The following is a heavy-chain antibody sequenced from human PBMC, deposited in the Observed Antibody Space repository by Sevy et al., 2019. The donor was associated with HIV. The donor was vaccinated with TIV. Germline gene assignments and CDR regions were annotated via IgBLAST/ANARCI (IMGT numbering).Heavy chain of an antibody. V-gene: IGHV1-18*01. CDR3: ARDRVKAYYDSSGYYPFDY. CDR2: ISAYNGNT. CDR1: GYTFTSYG. J-gene: IGHJ4*02. D-gene: IGHD3-22*01. Sequence: ASVKVSCKASGYTFTSYGISWVRQAPGQGLEWMGWISAYNGNTNYAQKLQGRVTMTTDTSTSTAYMELRSLRSDDTAVYYCARDRVKAYYDSSGYYPFDYWGQGTLVTVSS.